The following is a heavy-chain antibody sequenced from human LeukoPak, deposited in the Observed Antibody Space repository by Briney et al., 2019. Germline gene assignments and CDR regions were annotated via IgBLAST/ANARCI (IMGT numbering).Heavy chain of an antibody. J-gene: IGHJ4*02. Sequence: PSETLSLTXAVYGGSFXGXXXXXIRQPPGKGLEWIGEINHSGSTNXNPSLKSRVTIXXXTSKNQFSLKLSSVTAADTAVYYCARGGGDYFDYWGQGTLVTVSS. V-gene: IGHV4-34*01. D-gene: IGHD4-17*01. CDR1: GGSFXGXX. CDR2: INHSGST. CDR3: ARGGGDYFDY.